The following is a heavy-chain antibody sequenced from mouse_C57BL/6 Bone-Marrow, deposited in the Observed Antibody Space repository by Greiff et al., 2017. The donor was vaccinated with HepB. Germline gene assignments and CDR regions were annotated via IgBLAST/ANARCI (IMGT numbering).Heavy chain of an antibody. CDR3: ARDAHYSNFYYFDY. Sequence: EVKLVESGGGLVQSGRSLRLSCATSGFTFSDFYMEWVRQAPGKGLEWIAASRNKANDYTTEYSASVKGRFIVSRDTSQSILYLQMNALRAEDTAIYYGARDAHYSNFYYFDYWGQGTTLTVSS. CDR2: SRNKANDYTT. J-gene: IGHJ2*01. V-gene: IGHV7-1*01. CDR1: GFTFSDFY. D-gene: IGHD2-5*01.